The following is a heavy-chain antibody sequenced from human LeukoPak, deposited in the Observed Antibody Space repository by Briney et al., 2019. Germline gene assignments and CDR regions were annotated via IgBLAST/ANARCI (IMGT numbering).Heavy chain of an antibody. J-gene: IGHJ4*02. CDR2: NYYSGST. V-gene: IGHV4-59*01. Sequence: SETLSLTCTVPGGPISSYYWNWIPPPPGKGLEWIGYNYYSGSTNYNPSLKSRVTISVDTSKNQFSLKLSSVTAADTAVYYCARGDYYFDYWGQGTLVTVSS. CDR3: ARGDYYFDY. CDR1: GGPISSYY.